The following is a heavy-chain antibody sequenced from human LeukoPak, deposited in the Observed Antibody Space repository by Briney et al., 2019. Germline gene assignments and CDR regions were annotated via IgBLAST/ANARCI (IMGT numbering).Heavy chain of an antibody. J-gene: IGHJ2*01. CDR1: GCTFTSYY. CDR3: ARDRAAGTDPYWYFDL. D-gene: IGHD6-13*01. CDR2: INPSGGST. Sequence: ASVKVSCKASGCTFTSYYMHWVRQAPGQGLEWVGIINPSGGSTSYAQKFQGRVTMTRDTSTSTVYMELSSLRSEDTAVYYCARDRAAGTDPYWYFDLWGRGTLVTVSS. V-gene: IGHV1-46*01.